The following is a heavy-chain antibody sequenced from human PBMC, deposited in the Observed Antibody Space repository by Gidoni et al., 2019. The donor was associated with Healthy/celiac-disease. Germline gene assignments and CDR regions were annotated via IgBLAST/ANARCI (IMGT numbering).Heavy chain of an antibody. Sequence: EVQLLESGGGLVQPGGSLRLSCADSGFTFSSYAMSWVRQAPGKGLEWVSAISGSGGSTYYADSVKGRFTISRDNSKNTLYLQMNSLRAEDTAVYYCAKDYCSSTSCWIDYWGQGTLVTVSS. J-gene: IGHJ4*02. D-gene: IGHD2-2*01. CDR3: AKDYCSSTSCWIDY. CDR1: GFTFSSYA. CDR2: ISGSGGST. V-gene: IGHV3-23*01.